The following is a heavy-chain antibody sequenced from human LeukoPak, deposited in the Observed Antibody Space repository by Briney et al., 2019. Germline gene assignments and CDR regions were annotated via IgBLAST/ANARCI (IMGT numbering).Heavy chain of an antibody. V-gene: IGHV1-69*06. CDR2: IIPIFGTA. Sequence: SVKVSCKASGGTFSSYAISWVRQAPGQGLEWMGGIIPIFGTANYAQKFQGRVTITADKSTGTAYMELSSLRSEDTAVYYCARETHMTTVTRGRYNWFDPWGQGTLVTVSS. CDR1: GGTFSSYA. J-gene: IGHJ5*02. D-gene: IGHD4-17*01. CDR3: ARETHMTTVTRGRYNWFDP.